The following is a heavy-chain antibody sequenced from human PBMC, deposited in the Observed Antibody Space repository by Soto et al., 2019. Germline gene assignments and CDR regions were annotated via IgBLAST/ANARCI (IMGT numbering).Heavy chain of an antibody. D-gene: IGHD3-9*01. CDR3: AKDGGYDILTGYHFDY. V-gene: IGHV3-23*01. J-gene: IGHJ4*02. CDR2: ISGSGGST. CDR1: GFTFSSYA. Sequence: EVQLLESGGGLVQPGGSLRLSCAASGFTFSSYAMSWVRQAPGKGLEWVSAISGSGGSTYYADSVKGRFTISRDNSKNRLYRQMNSLGAEDTAVYYCAKDGGYDILTGYHFDYWGQGTLVTVSS.